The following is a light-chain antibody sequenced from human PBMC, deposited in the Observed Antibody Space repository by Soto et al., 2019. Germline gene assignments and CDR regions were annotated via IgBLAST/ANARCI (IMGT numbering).Light chain of an antibody. Sequence: QSALTQPPSAFGSPGQSVTISCTGTSSDVGGYNNVSWYQQHPGKAPKLMIYEVSKRPSGVPDRFSGSKSGNTASLNVSGLQAEDEADYYCSSYAGSNNFKVFGGGTQLTVL. CDR1: SSDVGGYNN. CDR2: EVS. CDR3: SSYAGSNNFKV. J-gene: IGLJ2*01. V-gene: IGLV2-8*01.